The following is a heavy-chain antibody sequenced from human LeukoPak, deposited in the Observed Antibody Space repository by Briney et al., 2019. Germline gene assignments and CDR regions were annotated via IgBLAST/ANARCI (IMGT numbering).Heavy chain of an antibody. D-gene: IGHD6-13*01. CDR2: INPNSGGT. V-gene: IGHV1-2*02. J-gene: IGHJ6*03. CDR1: GYTFTGYY. CDR3: ARGPPYSSSWFSYYYYYYMDV. Sequence: GASVKVSCKASGYTFTGYYMHWVRQAPGQGLEWMGWINPNSGGTNYAQKFQGRVTMTRDTSISTAYMELSRLRSDDTAVYYCARGPPYSSSWFSYYYYYYMDVWGKGTTVTVSS.